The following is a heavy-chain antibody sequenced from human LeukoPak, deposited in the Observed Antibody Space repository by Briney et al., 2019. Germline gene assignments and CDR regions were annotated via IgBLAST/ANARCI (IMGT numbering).Heavy chain of an antibody. CDR1: GFTFSSYA. V-gene: IGHV3-23*01. CDR3: ANALGTIDPFDY. J-gene: IGHJ4*02. D-gene: IGHD5-12*01. CDR2: LSKSGDNT. Sequence: PGGSLRLSCEASGFTFSSYAMSWVRQAPGKGLEWVSSLSKSGDNTYYADSVKGRFTISRDNSKSTLYLQMNSLRGDDTAVYYCANALGTIDPFDYWGQGTLVIVSS.